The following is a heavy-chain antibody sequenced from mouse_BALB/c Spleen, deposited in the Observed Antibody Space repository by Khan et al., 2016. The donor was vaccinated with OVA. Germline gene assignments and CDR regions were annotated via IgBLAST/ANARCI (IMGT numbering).Heavy chain of an antibody. Sequence: QVQLQQSGAELARPGASVKMSCKASGYTFTSYTIHWIKKRPGQGLEWIGYINPSNGYTNYNQKFKDKATLTTDKSSTTAYLQLSSLTSDDSASYYRVRDAACHVIDDWFAYWGQGTLVTVSA. CDR1: GYTFTSYT. CDR2: INPSNGYT. J-gene: IGHJ3*01. CDR3: VRDAACHVIDDWFAY. V-gene: IGHV1-4*01. D-gene: IGHD6-1*01.